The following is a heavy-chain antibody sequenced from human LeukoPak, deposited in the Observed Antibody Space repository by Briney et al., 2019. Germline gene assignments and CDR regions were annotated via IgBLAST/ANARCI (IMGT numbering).Heavy chain of an antibody. J-gene: IGHJ6*02. CDR2: IYYSGST. Sequence: SETLSLTCTVSGGSISSYYWSWIRQPPGKGLEWIGYIYYSGSTNYNPSLKSRVTISVDTSKNQFSLKLSSVTAADTAVYYCARVPGIAVAGSVYYYYYGMDVWGQGTTVTVSS. CDR1: GGSISSYY. CDR3: ARVPGIAVAGSVYYYYYGMDV. V-gene: IGHV4-59*01. D-gene: IGHD6-19*01.